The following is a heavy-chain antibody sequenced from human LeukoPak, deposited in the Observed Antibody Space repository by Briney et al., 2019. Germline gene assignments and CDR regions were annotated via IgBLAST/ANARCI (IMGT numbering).Heavy chain of an antibody. CDR2: INHSGST. CDR3: ARSRYCSSTSCYRYYYYGMDV. V-gene: IGHV4-34*01. D-gene: IGHD2-2*01. J-gene: IGHJ6*02. Sequence: GSLRLSCAVSRITLSNYGMSWVRQAPGKGLEWIGEINHSGSTNYNPSLKSRVTISVDTSKNQFSLKLSSVTAADTAVYYCARSRYCSSTSCYRYYYYGMDVWGQGTTVTVSS. CDR1: RITLSNYG.